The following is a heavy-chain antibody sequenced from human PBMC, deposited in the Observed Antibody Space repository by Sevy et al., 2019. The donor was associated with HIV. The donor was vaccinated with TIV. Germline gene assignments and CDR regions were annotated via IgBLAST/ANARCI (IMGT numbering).Heavy chain of an antibody. D-gene: IGHD6-13*01. V-gene: IGHV3-7*01. CDR1: GFTFSSYW. J-gene: IGHJ6*03. CDR3: ARDRFYFSSSWYYCYYYYMDV. Sequence: GGSLRLSCAASGFTFSSYWMSWVRQAPGKGLEWVANIKQDGSEKYYVDSVKGRFTISRDNAKNSLYLQMNSLRAEDTAMYYCARDRFYFSSSWYYCYYYYMDVWGKGTTVTVSS. CDR2: IKQDGSEK.